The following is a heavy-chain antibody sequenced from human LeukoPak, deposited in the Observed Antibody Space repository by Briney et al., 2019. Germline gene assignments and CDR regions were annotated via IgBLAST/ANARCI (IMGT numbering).Heavy chain of an antibody. D-gene: IGHD3-16*02. V-gene: IGHV1-2*02. J-gene: IGHJ4*02. CDR2: INPNSGVT. CDR1: GYTFTGYY. Sequence: ASVKVSCKASGYTFTGYYMHWVRQAPGQGLEWMGWINPNSGVTYYEQNFQGRVTMTRDTSISTAYMELSSLRSEDTAVYYCATGSRSYVWGSYRFDYWGQGTLVTVSS. CDR3: ATGSRSYVWGSYRFDY.